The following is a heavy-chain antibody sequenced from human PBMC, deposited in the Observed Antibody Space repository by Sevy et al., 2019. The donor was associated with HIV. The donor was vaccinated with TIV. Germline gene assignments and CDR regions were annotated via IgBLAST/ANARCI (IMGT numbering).Heavy chain of an antibody. J-gene: IGHJ5*02. V-gene: IGHV4-4*07. CDR3: AIDREGGWFGELRPLGGFDP. D-gene: IGHD3-10*01. CDR2: IYTSGST. CDR1: GGSISSYY. Sequence: SETLSLTCTVSGGSISSYYWSWIRQPAGKGLEWIGRIYTSGSTNYNPSLKSRVTMSVDTSKNQFSLKLSSVTAADTAVYYCAIDREGGWFGELRPLGGFDPWGQGTLVTVSS.